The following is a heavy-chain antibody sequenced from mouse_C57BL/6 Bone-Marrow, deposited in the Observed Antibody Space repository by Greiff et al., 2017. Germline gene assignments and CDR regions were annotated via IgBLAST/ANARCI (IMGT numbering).Heavy chain of an antibody. V-gene: IGHV1-76*01. D-gene: IGHD1-1*01. CDR2: IYPGSGNT. CDR3: ARGAYYGSSLYYYAMGF. Sequence: QVQLQQSGAELVRPGASVKLSCKASGYTFTDYYINWVKQRPGQGLEWIARIYPGSGNTYYNEKFKGKATLTAEKSSSTAYMQLSSLTSEDSAVYFCARGAYYGSSLYYYAMGFWGQGTSVTVSS. J-gene: IGHJ4*01. CDR1: GYTFTDYY.